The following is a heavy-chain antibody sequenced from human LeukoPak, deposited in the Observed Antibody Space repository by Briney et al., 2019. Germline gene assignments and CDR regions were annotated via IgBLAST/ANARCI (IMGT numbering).Heavy chain of an antibody. J-gene: IGHJ6*02. CDR1: GFTIDDYA. CDR2: ISWNSGSI. Sequence: GGSLRLSCAASGFTIDDYAMHWVRQAPGKGLEWVSSISWNSGSIGYADSVKGRFTISRDNAKNSLYLQMNSLRAEDTALYYCAKDSGSGSYYYYYGMDVWGQGTTVTVSS. CDR3: AKDSGSGSYYYYYGMDV. V-gene: IGHV3-9*01. D-gene: IGHD3-10*01.